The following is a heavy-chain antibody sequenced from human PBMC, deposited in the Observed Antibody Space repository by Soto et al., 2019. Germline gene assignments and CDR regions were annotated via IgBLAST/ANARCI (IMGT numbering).Heavy chain of an antibody. Sequence: LVQSGAEVKKPGSSVKVSCRAGRGSFSASGFSWVRQAPGQGLEWVGGFIPIFGTANYAQKFQDRVTKTADESTSTVYMELRSLRSEDTALYYCARSGYSYGPNMDWGQGTLVTVST. CDR2: FIPIFGTA. CDR1: RGSFSASG. J-gene: IGHJ4*02. V-gene: IGHV1-69*01. CDR3: ARSGYSYGPNMD. D-gene: IGHD5-18*01.